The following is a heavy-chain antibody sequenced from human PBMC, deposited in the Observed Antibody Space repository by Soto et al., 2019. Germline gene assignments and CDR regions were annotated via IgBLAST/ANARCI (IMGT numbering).Heavy chain of an antibody. CDR1: GYTFTGYY. Sequence: ASVKVSCKASGYTFTGYYMHWVRQAPGQGLEWMGWINPNSGGTNYAQKFQGRVTMTRDTSISTAYMELSRLRSDDTAVYYCARDLGTYYDSSGYHFDYWGQGTLVTVSS. D-gene: IGHD3-22*01. CDR2: INPNSGGT. CDR3: ARDLGTYYDSSGYHFDY. J-gene: IGHJ4*02. V-gene: IGHV1-2*02.